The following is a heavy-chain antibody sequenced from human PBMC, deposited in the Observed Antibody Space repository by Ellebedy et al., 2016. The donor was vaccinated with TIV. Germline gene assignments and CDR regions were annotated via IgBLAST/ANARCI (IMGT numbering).Heavy chain of an antibody. CDR3: ARIAAAGISSINWFDP. Sequence: SETLSLXXTVSAGSISSSSYYWAWTPQPPGKGLESIGCLYYSGSTYYHPSLKSRVTISVDTSKNQFSLKLSSVTAADTAVYYCARIAAAGISSINWFDPWGQGTLVTVSS. J-gene: IGHJ5*02. V-gene: IGHV4-39*01. CDR2: LYYSGST. CDR1: AGSISSSSYY. D-gene: IGHD6-13*01.